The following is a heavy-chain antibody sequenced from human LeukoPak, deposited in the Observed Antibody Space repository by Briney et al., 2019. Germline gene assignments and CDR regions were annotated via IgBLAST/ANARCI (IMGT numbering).Heavy chain of an antibody. J-gene: IGHJ4*02. CDR3: ARDLSRGLGGEPRFDY. CDR2: ISGSGGST. CDR1: GFTFSSYA. Sequence: GGSLRLSCAASGFTFSSYAMSWVRQAPGKGLEWVSAISGSGGSTYYADSVKGRFTISRDNSKNTLYLQMNSLRAEDTAVYYCARDLSRGLGGEPRFDYWGQGTLVTVSS. V-gene: IGHV3-23*01. D-gene: IGHD1-14*01.